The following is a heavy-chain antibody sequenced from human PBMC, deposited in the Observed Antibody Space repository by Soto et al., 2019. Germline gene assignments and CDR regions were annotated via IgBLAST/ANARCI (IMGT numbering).Heavy chain of an antibody. Sequence: PSETLSLTCTVSGGSISSYYWSWIRQPPGKGLEWIGYIYYSGSTNYNPSLKSRVTISVDTSKNQFSLKLSSVTAADTAVYYCARLGVTGTTLSPDYWGQGTLVTVSS. J-gene: IGHJ4*02. CDR2: IYYSGST. CDR1: GGSISSYY. V-gene: IGHV4-59*08. D-gene: IGHD1-7*01. CDR3: ARLGVTGTTLSPDY.